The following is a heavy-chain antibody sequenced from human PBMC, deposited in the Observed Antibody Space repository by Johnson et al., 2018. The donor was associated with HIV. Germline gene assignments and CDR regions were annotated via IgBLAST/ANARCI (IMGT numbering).Heavy chain of an antibody. D-gene: IGHD3-22*01. CDR2: LYSSGKT. V-gene: IGHV3-53*01. Sequence: VQLVESGGGLIQPGGSLRLSCAASGFTVSTYYMTWVRQASGKGLELVSLLYSSGKTYYADSVKGRFTISRDNAKNSLFLQMNSLRAEDTAVYYCARCYDSSAYYYVGAFDIWGQGTMVTVSS. CDR1: GFTVSTYY. J-gene: IGHJ3*02. CDR3: ARCYDSSAYYYVGAFDI.